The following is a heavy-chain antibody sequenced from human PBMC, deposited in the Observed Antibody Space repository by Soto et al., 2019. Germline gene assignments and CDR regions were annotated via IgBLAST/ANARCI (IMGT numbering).Heavy chain of an antibody. CDR1: GFTFSSYA. V-gene: IGHV3-23*01. CDR3: AKDQYSSGRYRLDRDAFDF. J-gene: IGHJ3*01. D-gene: IGHD6-19*01. CDR2: ISGSGGST. Sequence: AGGSLRLSCAASGFTFSSYAMSWVRQAPGKGLEWVSAISGSGGSTYYADSVKGRFTISRDNSKNTLYLQMNSLRAEDTAVYYCAKDQYSSGRYRLDRDAFDFWGPGTMLTVSS.